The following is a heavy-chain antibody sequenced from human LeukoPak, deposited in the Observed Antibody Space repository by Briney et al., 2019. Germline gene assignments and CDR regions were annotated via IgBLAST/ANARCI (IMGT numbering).Heavy chain of an antibody. D-gene: IGHD3-22*01. J-gene: IGHJ4*02. CDR1: GFTFSSYS. Sequence: PGGSLRLSCAASGFTFSSYSMNWVRQAPGKGLEWVSSIDFTSRYIYNADSVKGRFTTSRDNAKNSLDLQMNSLRAEDTAVYYCAKGPDYDSSGYCDYWGQGTLVTVSS. CDR3: AKGPDYDSSGYCDY. CDR2: IDFTSRYI. V-gene: IGHV3-21*04.